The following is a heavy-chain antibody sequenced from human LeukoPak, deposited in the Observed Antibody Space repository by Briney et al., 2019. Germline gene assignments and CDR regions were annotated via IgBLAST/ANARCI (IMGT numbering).Heavy chain of an antibody. D-gene: IGHD1-26*01. CDR1: GFTFSNYA. CDR3: ARLGVGATRDAFDI. V-gene: IGHV3-20*04. J-gene: IGHJ3*02. CDR2: INWNGGST. Sequence: GGSLRLSCAATGFTFSNYAMSWVRQAPGKGLEWVSGINWNGGSTGYADSVKGRFTISRDNAKNSLYLQMNSLRAEDTALYYCARLGVGATRDAFDIWGQGTMVTVSS.